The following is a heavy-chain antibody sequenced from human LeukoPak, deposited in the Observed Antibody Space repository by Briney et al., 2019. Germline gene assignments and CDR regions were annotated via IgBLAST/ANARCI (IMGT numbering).Heavy chain of an antibody. CDR3: ARAVRWLVRGPPDY. Sequence: NSSETLSLTCAVYGGSFSGYYWSWIRQPPGKGLEWIGEINHSGSTNYNPSLKSRVTISVDTSKNQFSLKLSSVTAADTAVYYCARAVRWLVRGPPDYWGQGTLVTVSS. CDR1: GGSFSGYY. J-gene: IGHJ4*02. V-gene: IGHV4-34*01. D-gene: IGHD6-19*01. CDR2: INHSGST.